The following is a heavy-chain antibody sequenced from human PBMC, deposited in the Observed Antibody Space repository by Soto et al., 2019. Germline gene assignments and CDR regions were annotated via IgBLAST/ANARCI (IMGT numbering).Heavy chain of an antibody. CDR2: IKSKTDGGTT. V-gene: IGHV3-15*07. Sequence: EVQLVASGGGLVKPGGSLRLSCAASGFTFSNAWMNWVRQAPGKGLEWVGRIKSKTDGGTTDYAAPVKGRFTISRDDSKTTLYLQMNSLKTEDTAVYYCTTVYYDFWSGAYGMDVWGQGTTVTVSS. J-gene: IGHJ6*02. CDR3: TTVYYDFWSGAYGMDV. CDR1: GFTFSNAW. D-gene: IGHD3-3*01.